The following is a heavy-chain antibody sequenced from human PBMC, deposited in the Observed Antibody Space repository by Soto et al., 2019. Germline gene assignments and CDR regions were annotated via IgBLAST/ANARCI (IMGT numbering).Heavy chain of an antibody. V-gene: IGHV3-23*01. CDR2: ISASGGST. CDR3: AKDPNGNYVGGFEM. D-gene: IGHD1-7*01. J-gene: IGHJ3*02. CDR1: GFTFADFA. Sequence: PGGSLRLSCSGSGFTFADFAMSWVRQAPGGGLEWVSGISASGGSTYYADSVEGRFTIFRDNFRDTLSLHMSGLRVEDTAMYYCAKDPNGNYVGGFEMCGQGTLVTVSS.